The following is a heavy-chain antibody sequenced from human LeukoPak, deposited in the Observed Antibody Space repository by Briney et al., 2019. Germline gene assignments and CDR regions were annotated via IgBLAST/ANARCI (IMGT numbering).Heavy chain of an antibody. D-gene: IGHD2-21*01. CDR2: IYHSGST. V-gene: IGHV4-59*04. CDR3: AKSSYSISDY. Sequence: ASETLSLTCTVSGGSISSYYWSWIRQPPGKGLEWIGSIYHSGSTYYNPSLKSRVTISVDTSKNQFSLKLSSVTAADTAVYYCAKSSYSISDYWGQGTLVTVSS. J-gene: IGHJ4*02. CDR1: GGSISSYY.